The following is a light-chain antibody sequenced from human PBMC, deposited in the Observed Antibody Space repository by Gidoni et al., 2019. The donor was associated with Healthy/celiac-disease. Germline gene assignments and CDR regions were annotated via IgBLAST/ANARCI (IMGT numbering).Light chain of an antibody. J-gene: IGLJ1*01. V-gene: IGLV1-44*01. CDR1: SSNIGSNT. Sequence: QYVLTQPPSASGTPGQRVTISCSGSSSNIGSNTVNGYQQLPGTAPKLLIYSNNQRPSGVPDRCSGSKSGTSASLAISGLQSEDEADYYCAAWDDSLKGSYVFGTGTKVTVL. CDR2: SNN. CDR3: AAWDDSLKGSYV.